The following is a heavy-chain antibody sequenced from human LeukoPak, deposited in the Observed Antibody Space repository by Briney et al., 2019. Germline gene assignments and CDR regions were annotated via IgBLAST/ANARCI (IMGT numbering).Heavy chain of an antibody. J-gene: IGHJ3*02. V-gene: IGHV4-61*02. D-gene: IGHD1-14*01. CDR2: IYISGST. CDR3: ASPATLPGAFDI. CDR1: GGSISSGSYY. Sequence: SETLSLTCTVSGGSISSGSYYWSWIRQPAGKGLEWIGRIYISGSTNYNPSLKSRVTISVDTSKNQFSLKLSSVTAADTAVYYCASPATLPGAFDIWGQGTMVTVSS.